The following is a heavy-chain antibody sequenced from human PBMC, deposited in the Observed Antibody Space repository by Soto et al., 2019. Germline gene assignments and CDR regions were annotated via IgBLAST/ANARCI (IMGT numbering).Heavy chain of an antibody. J-gene: IGHJ6*02. V-gene: IGHV3-11*06. CDR3: ARHSGYSDGPKSYYYYGMVV. CDR1: GFTFSDYY. D-gene: IGHD5-18*01. Sequence: GGSLRLSCAASGFTFSDYYMSWIRQAPGKGLEWVSYISSSSSYTNYADSVKGRFTISRDNAKNSLYLQMNSLRAEDTAVYYCARHSGYSDGPKSYYYYGMVVWGQGTTVNVAS. CDR2: ISSSSSYT.